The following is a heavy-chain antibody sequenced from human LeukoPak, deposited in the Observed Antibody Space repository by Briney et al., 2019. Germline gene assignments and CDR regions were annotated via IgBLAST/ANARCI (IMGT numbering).Heavy chain of an antibody. J-gene: IGHJ4*02. CDR2: ISGSGGST. Sequence: GGSLRLSCAASGFTFSSYAMSWVRQAPGKGLEWVSAISGSGGSTYYADSVKGRFTISRDNSKNTLYLQMNSLRAEDTGVYYCAKTLYGDYFPPFLYWGQGTLVTVSS. D-gene: IGHD4-17*01. CDR3: AKTLYGDYFPPFLY. CDR1: GFTFSSYA. V-gene: IGHV3-23*01.